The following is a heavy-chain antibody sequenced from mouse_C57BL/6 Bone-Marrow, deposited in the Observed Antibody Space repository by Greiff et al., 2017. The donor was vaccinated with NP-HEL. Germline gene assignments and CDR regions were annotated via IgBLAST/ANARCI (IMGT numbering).Heavy chain of an antibody. V-gene: IGHV2-2*01. CDR3: ARRWLLRGENFDV. CDR1: GFSFTSYG. Sequence: VHLVESGPGLVQPSQRLSITCTVSGFSFTSYGVHWVRQSPGKGLEWLGVIWSGGSTDYNAAFISRLSISKDNSKSQVFFKMNSLQADDTAIYYCARRWLLRGENFDVWGTGTTVTVSS. D-gene: IGHD2-3*01. CDR2: IWSGGST. J-gene: IGHJ1*03.